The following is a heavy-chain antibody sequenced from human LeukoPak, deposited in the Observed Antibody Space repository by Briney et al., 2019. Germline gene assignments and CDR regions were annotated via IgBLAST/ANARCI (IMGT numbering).Heavy chain of an antibody. J-gene: IGHJ4*02. Sequence: SETLSLTCTVSGDSISRNYWSWIRQPPGKGLEWIGYIHYSGSTNYNPSLKSRVTISVDTSKNHFSLKLSSVTAADTAVYSCARSIIGTRSKFDYWGQGTLVTVSS. CDR3: ARSIIGTRSKFDY. D-gene: IGHD1/OR15-1a*01. V-gene: IGHV4-59*08. CDR1: GDSISRNY. CDR2: IHYSGST.